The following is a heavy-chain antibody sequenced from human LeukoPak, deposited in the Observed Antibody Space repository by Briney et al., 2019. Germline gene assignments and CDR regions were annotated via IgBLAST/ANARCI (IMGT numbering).Heavy chain of an antibody. V-gene: IGHV3-33*01. CDR3: AREGRITMIVVVNGDYFDY. D-gene: IGHD3-22*01. J-gene: IGHJ4*02. Sequence: GGSLRLSCAASGFTFSSYAMSWVREAPGKGLERGAVIWCDGSNKYYADSVKGRFTISRDNSKNTLYLQMNSLRAEDTAVYYCAREGRITMIVVVNGDYFDYWGQGALVTVSS. CDR2: IWCDGSNK. CDR1: GFTFSSYA.